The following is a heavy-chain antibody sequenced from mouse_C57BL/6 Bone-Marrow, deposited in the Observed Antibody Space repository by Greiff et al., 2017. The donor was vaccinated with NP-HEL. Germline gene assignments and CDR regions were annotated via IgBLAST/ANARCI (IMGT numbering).Heavy chain of an antibody. CDR2: IYPGSGNT. V-gene: IGHV1-66*01. Sequence: QVQLQQSGPELVKPGASVKISCKASGYSFTSYYIHWVKQRPGQGLEWIGWIYPGSGNTKYNEKFKGKATLTADTSSSTAYMQLSSLTSEDSAVYYCARVNYDYDGAWFAYWGQGTLVTVSA. J-gene: IGHJ3*01. CDR3: ARVNYDYDGAWFAY. CDR1: GYSFTSYY. D-gene: IGHD2-4*01.